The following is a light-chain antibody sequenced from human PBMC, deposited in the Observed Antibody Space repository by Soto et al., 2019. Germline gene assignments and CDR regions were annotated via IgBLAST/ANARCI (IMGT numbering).Light chain of an antibody. Sequence: DIQMTQSPSSLSASVGDRVTITCRASQSISSYLNWYQQKPGKAPKLLIYAAYSLQSGVTSRFSGSGSGTDFTLTISSLQPEDFATYYCQQSYSTLRTVGQGTKVDIK. J-gene: IGKJ1*01. CDR2: AAY. CDR3: QQSYSTLRT. CDR1: QSISSY. V-gene: IGKV1-39*01.